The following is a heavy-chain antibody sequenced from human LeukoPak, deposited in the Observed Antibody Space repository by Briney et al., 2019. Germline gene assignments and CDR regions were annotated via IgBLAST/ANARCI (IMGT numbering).Heavy chain of an antibody. CDR1: GFTFSSYE. CDR2: ISSSGRTI. J-gene: IGHJ4*02. Sequence: PGGSLRLSCAASGFTFSSYEMNWVRQAPGKGLEWVSYISSSGRTIYYADSVEGRFTISRDNAKNSLYLQMNSLRAEDTAVYYCARVSGTYFDYWGQGTLVTVSS. V-gene: IGHV3-48*03. D-gene: IGHD1-26*01. CDR3: ARVSGTYFDY.